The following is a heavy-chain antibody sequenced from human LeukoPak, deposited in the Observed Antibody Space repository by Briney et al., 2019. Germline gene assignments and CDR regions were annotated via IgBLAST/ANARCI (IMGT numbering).Heavy chain of an antibody. CDR3: ARIWNYGTFDY. V-gene: IGHV4-38-2*01. D-gene: IGHD1-7*01. Sequence: PSETLPLTCAVSGYSISSGYYWGWIRQPPGKGLEWIGRIYHSGSTYYNPSLKSRVTISVDTSKNQFSLKLSSVTAADTAVYYCARIWNYGTFDYWGQGTLVTVSS. J-gene: IGHJ4*02. CDR2: IYHSGST. CDR1: GYSISSGYY.